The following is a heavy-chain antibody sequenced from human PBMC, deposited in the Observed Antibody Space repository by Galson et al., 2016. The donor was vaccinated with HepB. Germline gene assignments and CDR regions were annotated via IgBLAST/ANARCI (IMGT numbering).Heavy chain of an antibody. CDR2: VYPGDSDT. V-gene: IGHV5-51*01. J-gene: IGHJ3*02. CDR1: GYIFIDFW. Sequence: QSGAEVKKPGESLRISCEASGYIFIDFWIAWVRQMPGKGLELMGIVYPGDSDTRYTPSFQGQVSISADKSIKTAYLQWSGLKASDTGTYYCARPVVGGGYYPHAFEIWGPGTMVTVSS. CDR3: ARPVVGGGYYPHAFEI. D-gene: IGHD3-3*01.